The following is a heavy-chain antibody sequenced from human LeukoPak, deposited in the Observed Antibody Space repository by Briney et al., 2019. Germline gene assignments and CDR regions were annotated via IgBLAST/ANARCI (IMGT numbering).Heavy chain of an antibody. Sequence: SETLSLTCTVSGGSISDYYWSWIRQPPGKGLEWIGYIYYSGSTNFNPSLKSRVTLSIDTSKNHFSLKLSSVTAADTAVYYCARGTGLDYWGQGALVTVSS. CDR1: GGSISDYY. CDR2: IYYSGST. J-gene: IGHJ4*02. D-gene: IGHD3/OR15-3a*01. V-gene: IGHV4-59*01. CDR3: ARGTGLDY.